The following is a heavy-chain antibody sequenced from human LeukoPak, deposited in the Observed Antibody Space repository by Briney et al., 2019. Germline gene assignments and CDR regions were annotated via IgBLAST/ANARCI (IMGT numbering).Heavy chain of an antibody. V-gene: IGHV5-10-1*01. CDR1: GYSFNTYW. D-gene: IGHD5-24*01. Sequence: GESLRISCKGSGYSFNTYWISWVRQMPGKGLEWMGTTDPSDSYTKYSPSFHGPVTISADKSISTAYLQWSGLKASDTAMYYCARHVEMATTFDYWGQGTLVTVSS. J-gene: IGHJ4*02. CDR3: ARHVEMATTFDY. CDR2: TDPSDSYT.